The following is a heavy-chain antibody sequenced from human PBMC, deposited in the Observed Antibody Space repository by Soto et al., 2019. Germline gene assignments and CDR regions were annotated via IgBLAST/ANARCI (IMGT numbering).Heavy chain of an antibody. CDR3: AREDGDYGPYYYYGMDV. Sequence: GGSLRLSCAASGFTFSSYGMHWVRQAPGKGLEWVAVIWYDGSNKYYADSVKGRFTISRDNSKNTLYLQMNSLRAGDTAVYYCAREDGDYGPYYYYGMDVWGQGTTVTVSS. D-gene: IGHD4-17*01. CDR1: GFTFSSYG. CDR2: IWYDGSNK. J-gene: IGHJ6*02. V-gene: IGHV3-33*01.